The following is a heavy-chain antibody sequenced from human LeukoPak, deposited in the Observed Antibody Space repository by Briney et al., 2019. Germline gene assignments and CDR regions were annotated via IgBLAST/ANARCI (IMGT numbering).Heavy chain of an antibody. D-gene: IGHD6-6*01. J-gene: IGHJ5*02. CDR1: GYTFTSYG. CDR2: ISAYNGNT. V-gene: IGHV1-18*01. Sequence: ASVKVSCKASGYTFTSYGISWVRQAPGQGLEWMGWISAYNGNTNYAQKFQGRVTITADESTSTAYMELSSLRSEDTAVYYCARGKSNLAALNWLDPWGQGTLVTVSS. CDR3: ARGKSNLAALNWLDP.